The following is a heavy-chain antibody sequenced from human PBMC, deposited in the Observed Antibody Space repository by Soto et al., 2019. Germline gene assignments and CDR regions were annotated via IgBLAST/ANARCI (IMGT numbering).Heavy chain of an antibody. V-gene: IGHV4-39*01. D-gene: IGHD6-13*01. CDR1: GGSISSSSYY. J-gene: IGHJ5*02. CDR3: ARHLDFRRHWTTSAAAEVNWFDP. Sequence: PSETVSLTCTVAGGSISSSSYYWGWIRQPPGKGLEWIGSIYYSGSTYYNPSLKSRVTISVDTSKNQFSLKLSSVTAADTAVYYCARHLDFRRHWTTSAAAEVNWFDPWGDGTLVTVS. CDR2: IYYSGST.